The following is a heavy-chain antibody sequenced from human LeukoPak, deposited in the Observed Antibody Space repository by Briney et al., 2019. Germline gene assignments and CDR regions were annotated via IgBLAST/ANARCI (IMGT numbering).Heavy chain of an antibody. CDR2: ISSGANT. V-gene: IGHV3-23*01. D-gene: IGHD5-18*01. CDR1: GFTFSSHA. CDR3: AKAHPSTYTYGQYYFDY. J-gene: IGHJ4*02. Sequence: GGSLRLSCAASGFTFSSHAMNWVRQAPGKGLEWVSSISSGANTYFADSVKGRFTISRDNSENTLYLQMNSLRAEDTAVYYCAKAHPSTYTYGQYYFDYWGQGTLVTVSS.